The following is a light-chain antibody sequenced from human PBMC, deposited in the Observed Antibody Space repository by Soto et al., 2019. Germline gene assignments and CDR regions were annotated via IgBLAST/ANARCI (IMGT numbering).Light chain of an antibody. Sequence: EIVLTQSPGTLSLSSGERATLSCRASQSVTSSHLAWYQQKPGQAPRLLIYSTSNRATAIPDRFSGSGSGTDFTLTISGLEPEAFAEYYCQQHGSSTRAFGQGTKVEIK. CDR1: QSVTSSH. CDR2: STS. V-gene: IGKV3-20*01. CDR3: QQHGSSTRA. J-gene: IGKJ1*01.